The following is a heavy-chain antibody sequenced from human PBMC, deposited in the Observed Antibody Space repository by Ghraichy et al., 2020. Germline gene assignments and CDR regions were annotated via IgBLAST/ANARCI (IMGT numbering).Heavy chain of an antibody. D-gene: IGHD4-23*01. CDR1: VGSFSGYY. V-gene: IGHV4-34*01. Sequence: SETLSLTCAVYVGSFSGYYWSWTRQPPGKGLEWIGEINHSGSTNYNPSLRSRVTISLDTSKNQVSLKLSFVTAADTAVYYCARQDGGRAYYNNGMDVWGQGTTVTVSS. CDR2: INHSGST. CDR3: ARQDGGRAYYNNGMDV. J-gene: IGHJ6*02.